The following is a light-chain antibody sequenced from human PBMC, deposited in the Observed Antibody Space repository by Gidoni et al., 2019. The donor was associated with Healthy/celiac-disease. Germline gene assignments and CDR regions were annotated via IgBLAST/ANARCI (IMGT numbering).Light chain of an antibody. CDR3: QQYYSTPPT. J-gene: IGKJ1*01. CDR1: QSVLYSSNNKNY. V-gene: IGKV4-1*01. Sequence: VFTHSPDSLAVSMGERATINCKSSQSVLYSSNNKNYLAWYQQKPGQPPKLLIYWASTRESGVPDRFSGSGSGTDFTLTISSLQAEDVAVYYCQQYYSTPPTFGQXTKVEIK. CDR2: WAS.